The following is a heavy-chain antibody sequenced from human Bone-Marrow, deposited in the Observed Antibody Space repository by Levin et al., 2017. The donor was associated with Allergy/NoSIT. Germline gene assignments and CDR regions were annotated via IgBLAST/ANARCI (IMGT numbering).Heavy chain of an antibody. CDR2: INTNTGNP. D-gene: IGHD6-19*01. J-gene: IGHJ5*02. Sequence: GESLKISCKASGYTFTSYAMNWVRQAPGQGLEWMGWINTNTGNPTYAQGFTGRFVFSLDTSVSTAYLQICSLKAEDTAVYYCAREGSSGCGWFDPWGQGTLVTVSS. V-gene: IGHV7-4-1*01. CDR3: AREGSSGCGWFDP. CDR1: GYTFTSYA.